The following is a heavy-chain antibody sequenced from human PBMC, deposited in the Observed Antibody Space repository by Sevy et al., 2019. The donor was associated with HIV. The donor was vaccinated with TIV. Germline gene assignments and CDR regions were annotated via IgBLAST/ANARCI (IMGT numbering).Heavy chain of an antibody. V-gene: IGHV3-33*01. D-gene: IGHD3-10*01. J-gene: IGHJ4*02. CDR1: RFSFSSYG. CDR3: ARDPSGSYYNSYYFDY. CDR2: IWYDGSNK. Sequence: GGSLRLSCAASRFSFSSYGMHWVRQAPGKGLEWVAVIWYDGSNKYYADSVKGRFTGSRDNSKNTLYLQMNSLRAEDTAVYYCARDPSGSYYNSYYFDYWGQGTLVTVSS.